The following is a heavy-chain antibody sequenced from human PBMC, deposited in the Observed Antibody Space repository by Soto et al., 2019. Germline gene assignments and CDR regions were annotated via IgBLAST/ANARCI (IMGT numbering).Heavy chain of an antibody. D-gene: IGHD6-13*01. V-gene: IGHV4-31*03. CDR2: IYYSGST. Sequence: PSETLSLTCTVSGGSISSGGYYWCWIRQHPGKGLEWIGYIYYSGSTYYNPSLKSRVTISVDTSKNQFSLKLSSVTAADTAVYYCARDRSAAGTGYYYYGMDVWGQGTTVTVSS. CDR3: ARDRSAAGTGYYYYGMDV. J-gene: IGHJ6*02. CDR1: GGSISSGGYY.